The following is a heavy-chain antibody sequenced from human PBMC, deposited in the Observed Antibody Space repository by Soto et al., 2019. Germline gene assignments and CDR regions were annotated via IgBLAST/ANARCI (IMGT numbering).Heavy chain of an antibody. CDR1: GFTFSSYG. CDR3: AKLGSPPVY. J-gene: IGHJ4*02. V-gene: IGHV3-30*18. Sequence: GGSLRLSCAASGFTFSSYGMHWVRQAPGKGLEWVAVISYDGSNKYYADSVKGRFTISRDNSKNTLYLQMNSLRAEDTAVYYCAKLGSPPVYWGQGTLVTVSS. D-gene: IGHD6-25*01. CDR2: ISYDGSNK.